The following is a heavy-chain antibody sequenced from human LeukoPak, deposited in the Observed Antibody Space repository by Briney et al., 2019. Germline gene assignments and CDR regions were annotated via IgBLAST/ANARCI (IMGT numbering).Heavy chain of an antibody. Sequence: PSQTLSLTCTVSGGSVSSAGYYWSWIRQLPGKGLEWIGYIYYSGTTYYNPSLKSRLTISVDTSKKQFSLKLSSVTAADTATYYCARVKVEYTSSFDCWGQGTLVTVSS. CDR2: IYYSGTT. D-gene: IGHD6-6*01. J-gene: IGHJ4*02. CDR1: GGSVSSAGYY. CDR3: ARVKVEYTSSFDC. V-gene: IGHV4-31*03.